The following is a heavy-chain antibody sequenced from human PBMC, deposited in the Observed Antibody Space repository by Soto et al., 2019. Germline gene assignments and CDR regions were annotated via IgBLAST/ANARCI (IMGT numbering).Heavy chain of an antibody. CDR2: IWYDGSNK. CDR1: GFTFSSYG. CDR3: VSSPLHYYYGMDV. J-gene: IGHJ6*02. Sequence: GGSLRLSCAASGFTFSSYGMHWVRQAPGKGLEWVAVIWYDGSNKYYADSVKGRFTISRDNSKNTLYLQMNSLRAEDTAVYYCVSSPLHYYYGMDVWGQGTTITVSS. V-gene: IGHV3-33*01. D-gene: IGHD6-13*01.